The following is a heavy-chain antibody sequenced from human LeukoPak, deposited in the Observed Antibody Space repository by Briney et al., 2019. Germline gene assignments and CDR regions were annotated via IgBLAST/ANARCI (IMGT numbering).Heavy chain of an antibody. CDR2: ISGNGVST. J-gene: IGHJ5*01. CDR1: GFTFNSYA. D-gene: IGHD1-14*01. Sequence: GGSLRLSCAASGFTFNSYAMYWVRQAPGKGLEYVSVISGNGVSTSYADSVKGRFTISRDNSKNTLYLQMNSLRVEDTAVYYCANHRSAFEFWGHGTLVTVSS. CDR3: ANHRSAFEF. V-gene: IGHV3-64*02.